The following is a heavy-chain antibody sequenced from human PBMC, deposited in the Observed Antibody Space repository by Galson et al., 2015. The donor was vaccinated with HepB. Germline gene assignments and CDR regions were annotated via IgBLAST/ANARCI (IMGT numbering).Heavy chain of an antibody. J-gene: IGHJ6*02. CDR2: ISAYNGNT. CDR1: GSTFTSYG. D-gene: IGHD3-10*01. V-gene: IGHV1-18*01. CDR3: ARGGVRFSRYYYGSGSYPYYYCGMDV. Sequence: SVTVSCKASGSTFTSYGISWVRQAPGQGLEWMGWISAYNGNTNYAQKLQGRVTMTTDTSTSTAYMELRSLRSDNTAVYYCARGGVRFSRYYYGSGSYPYYYCGMDVWGQGTTVTVSS.